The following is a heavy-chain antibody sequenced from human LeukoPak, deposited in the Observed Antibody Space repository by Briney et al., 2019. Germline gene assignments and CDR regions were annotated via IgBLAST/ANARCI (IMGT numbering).Heavy chain of an antibody. CDR3: AGEWFAGN. Sequence: SGGSLRLSCAASGFTFSSYEMNWVRQAPGKGLEWVSYISSSGSTIYYADSVKGRFTISRDNAKNSLYLQMNSLGAEDTAVYYCAGEWFAGNWGQGTLVTVSS. V-gene: IGHV3-48*03. D-gene: IGHD3-10*01. CDR2: ISSSGSTI. J-gene: IGHJ4*02. CDR1: GFTFSSYE.